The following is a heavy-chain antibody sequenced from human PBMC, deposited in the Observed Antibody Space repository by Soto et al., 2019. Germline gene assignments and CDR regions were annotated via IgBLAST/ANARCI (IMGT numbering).Heavy chain of an antibody. D-gene: IGHD3-22*01. CDR1: GFTFSNAW. V-gene: IGHV3-15*07. CDR2: VKSKTHGGTT. J-gene: IGHJ4*01. CDR3: TTDSYTTIIIVRFDY. Sequence: EVQLVESGGGLVKPGGSLRLSCAASGFTFSNAWINWVRQAPGKGLEWVGRVKSKTHGGTTDYAETVKGRFAISRDDSNNMVYLQMNSLKIEDTAVYYCTTDSYTTIIIVRFDYWGHGTLVTVSS.